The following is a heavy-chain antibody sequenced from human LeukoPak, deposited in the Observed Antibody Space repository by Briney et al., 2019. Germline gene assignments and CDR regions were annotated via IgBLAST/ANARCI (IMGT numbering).Heavy chain of an antibody. Sequence: SETLSLTCTVSGGSISSYYWSWIRQPPGKGLEWIGSIYYSGSTYYNPSLKSRVTISVDTSKNQFSLKLSSVTAADTAVYYCARVVVGSVDYWGQGTLVTVSS. V-gene: IGHV4-59*12. CDR3: ARVVVGSVDY. J-gene: IGHJ4*02. CDR2: IYYSGST. CDR1: GGSISSYY. D-gene: IGHD1-26*01.